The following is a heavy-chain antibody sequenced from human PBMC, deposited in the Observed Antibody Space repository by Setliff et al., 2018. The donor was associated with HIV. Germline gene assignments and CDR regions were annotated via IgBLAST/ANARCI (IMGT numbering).Heavy chain of an antibody. CDR1: GGSFSGYY. D-gene: IGHD4-17*01. CDR3: ARDDYGGNAPLDY. V-gene: IGHV4-34*01. Sequence: SETLSLTCAVYGGSFSGYYWSWIRQPPGKGLEWIGEINHSGSTNYNPSLKSRVTISVDTSKNQFSLKLSSVTAADTAVYYCARDDYGGNAPLDYWGQGTLVTVSS. J-gene: IGHJ4*02. CDR2: INHSGST.